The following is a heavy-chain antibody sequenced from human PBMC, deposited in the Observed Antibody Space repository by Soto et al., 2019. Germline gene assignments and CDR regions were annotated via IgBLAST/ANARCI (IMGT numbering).Heavy chain of an antibody. CDR2: ICCRGNA. J-gene: IGHJ4*02. CDR1: DDSVNSERFY. V-gene: IGHV4-39*01. D-gene: IGHD3-3*01. Sequence: QLQLQESGPGLVKPSVSLSLSWFVSDDSVNSERFYWGWIRKAPGKSPEWIGSICCRGNAYYNTSLQARVTISLDKSRSQLSLKMNCVTAADSAVYFCARLEGLATISHPFDFWGPGALVTVSS. CDR3: ARLEGLATISHPFDF.